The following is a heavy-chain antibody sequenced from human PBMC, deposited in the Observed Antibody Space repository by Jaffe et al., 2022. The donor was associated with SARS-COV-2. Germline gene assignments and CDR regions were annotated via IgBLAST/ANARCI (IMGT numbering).Heavy chain of an antibody. Sequence: QVQLVQSGAEVKKPGASVKVSCKASGYTFTSYGISWVRQAPGQGLEWMGWISAYNGNTNYAQKLQGRVTMTTDTSTSTAYMELRSLRSDDTAVYYCARFQQWLVLLDLYYYYGMDVWGQGTTVTVSS. V-gene: IGHV1-18*01. CDR1: GYTFTSYG. CDR2: ISAYNGNT. D-gene: IGHD6-19*01. CDR3: ARFQQWLVLLDLYYYYGMDV. J-gene: IGHJ6*02.